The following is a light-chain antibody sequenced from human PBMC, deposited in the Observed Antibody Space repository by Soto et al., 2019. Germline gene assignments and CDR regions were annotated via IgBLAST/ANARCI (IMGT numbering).Light chain of an antibody. J-gene: IGLJ1*01. V-gene: IGLV2-8*01. Sequence: QSALTQPPSASGSPGQSVTISCTGTSSDLSAYDIVSWYQQHPGKAPKLLIYEVTKRPSGVPDRFSGSKSGNTASLTVSGLQAEDEADYYCHSYTGRDIFVFGTGTKVTVL. CDR1: SSDLSAYDI. CDR2: EVT. CDR3: HSYTGRDIFV.